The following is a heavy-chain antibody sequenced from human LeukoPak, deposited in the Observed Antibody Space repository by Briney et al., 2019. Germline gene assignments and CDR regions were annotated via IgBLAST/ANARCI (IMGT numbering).Heavy chain of an antibody. J-gene: IGHJ4*02. CDR2: INSHGSTT. CDR1: GFTFSSYD. V-gene: IGHV3-74*01. CDR3: ARGGAYSYGYVGY. Sequence: GGSLRLSCAASGFTFSSYDMTWVRQAPGRGLEWVSCINSHGSTTSYADSVKGRFTISRDNAKNTVYLQLNSLRAEDTAVYYCARGGAYSYGYVGYWGQGTLVTVSS. D-gene: IGHD5-18*01.